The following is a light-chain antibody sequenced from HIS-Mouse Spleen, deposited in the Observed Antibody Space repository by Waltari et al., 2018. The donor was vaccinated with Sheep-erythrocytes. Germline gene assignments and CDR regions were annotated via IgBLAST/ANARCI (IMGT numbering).Light chain of an antibody. V-gene: IGLV2-11*01. CDR1: SSDVGGYKY. CDR3: CSYAGSYNHV. Sequence: QSALTQPRSVSGSPGQSVTISCTGTSSDVGGYKYVSWYQQHPGKAPKLMSYGVIQRPSGVPVRFAGSKSGNTASLTISGLQAEDEADYYCCSYAGSYNHVFATGTKVTVL. J-gene: IGLJ1*01. CDR2: GVI.